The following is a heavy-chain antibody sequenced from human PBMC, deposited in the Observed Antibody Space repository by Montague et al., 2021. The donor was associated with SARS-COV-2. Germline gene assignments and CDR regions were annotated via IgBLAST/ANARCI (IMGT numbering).Heavy chain of an antibody. D-gene: IGHD2-15*01. CDR2: INHSGST. J-gene: IGHJ5*01. CDR1: GGSFSVYY. Sequence: SETLSLTCAVYGGSFSVYYWSWIRQPPGKGLEWIGEINHSGSTNYNPSLKSRVTISVDTSKNQVSLKLSSVTAVDTSVYFCVRHGGSSWLVSWGQGTLVIVSS. V-gene: IGHV4-34*01. CDR3: VRHGGSSWLVS.